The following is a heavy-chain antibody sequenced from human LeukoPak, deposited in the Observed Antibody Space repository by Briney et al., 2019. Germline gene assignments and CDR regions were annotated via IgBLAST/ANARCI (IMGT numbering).Heavy chain of an antibody. D-gene: IGHD1-1*01. CDR2: ISDSGQRK. V-gene: IGHV3-23*01. CDR3: AKRYIAIPGPIDY. CDR1: GLTFSDYS. J-gene: IGHJ4*02. Sequence: GGTLRLSCAVSGLTFSDYSLSWVRQPPGQGLEWVSGISDSGQRKYYADFVRGRFTISRDNFKSTLYLEMNRLRADDTAVYFWAKRYIAIPGPIDYRGQGTLVTVS.